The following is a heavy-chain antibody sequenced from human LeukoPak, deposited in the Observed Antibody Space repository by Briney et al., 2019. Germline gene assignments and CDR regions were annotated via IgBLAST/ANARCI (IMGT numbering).Heavy chain of an antibody. CDR1: GGSFSGYY. CDR2: INHSGST. J-gene: IGHJ5*02. D-gene: IGHD2-2*01. Sequence: SETLSLTCAVYGGSFSGYYWSWIRQPPGKGLEWIGEINHSGSTNYNPSLKSRVTISVDTSKNQFSLKLSSVTAADTAVYHCARGPPLEYCSSTSCQGWFDPWGQGTLVTVSS. V-gene: IGHV4-34*01. CDR3: ARGPPLEYCSSTSCQGWFDP.